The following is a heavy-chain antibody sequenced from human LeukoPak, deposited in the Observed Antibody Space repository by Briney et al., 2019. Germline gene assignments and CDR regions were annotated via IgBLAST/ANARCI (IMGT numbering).Heavy chain of an antibody. D-gene: IGHD5-24*01. V-gene: IGHV3-13*01. CDR2: IGTAGDT. Sequence: GGSLRLSCAASGFTFSSYDMHWVRQATGKGLEWVSAIGTAGDTYYPGSVKGRFTISRENAKNSLYLQMNSLRAGDTAVYYCARGRWLQLDNWFDPWGQGTLVTVSS. J-gene: IGHJ5*02. CDR3: ARGRWLQLDNWFDP. CDR1: GFTFSSYD.